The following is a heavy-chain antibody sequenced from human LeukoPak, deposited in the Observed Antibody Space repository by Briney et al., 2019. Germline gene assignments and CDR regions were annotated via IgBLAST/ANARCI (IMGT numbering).Heavy chain of an antibody. CDR2: ISSSSSNTI. CDR1: GFTFSSYS. Sequence: GGSLRLSCAASGFTFSSYSMNWVRQAPGKGLEWVSYISSSSSNTIYYADSVKGRFTISRDNAKNSLYLQMNSLRDEDTAVYYCARRHGSSWADFDYWGQGTLVTVSS. J-gene: IGHJ4*02. CDR3: ARRHGSSWADFDY. V-gene: IGHV3-48*02. D-gene: IGHD6-6*01.